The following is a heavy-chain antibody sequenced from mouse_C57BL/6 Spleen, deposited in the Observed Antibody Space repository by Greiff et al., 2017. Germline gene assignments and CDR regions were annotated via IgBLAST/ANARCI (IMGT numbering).Heavy chain of an antibody. V-gene: IGHV5-17*01. CDR3: ARSPDYYAMDY. CDR1: GFTFSDYG. J-gene: IGHJ4*01. Sequence: EVKVVESGGGLVKPGGSLKLSCAASGFTFSDYGMHWVRQAPEKGLEWVAYISSGSSTIYYADTVKGRFTISRDNAKNTLFLQMTSLRSEDTAMYYCARSPDYYAMDYWGQGTSVTVSS. CDR2: ISSGSSTI.